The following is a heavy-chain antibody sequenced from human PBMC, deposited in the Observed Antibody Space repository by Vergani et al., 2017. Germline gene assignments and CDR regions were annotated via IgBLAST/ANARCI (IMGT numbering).Heavy chain of an antibody. J-gene: IGHJ3*02. V-gene: IGHV3-33*01. CDR1: GFTFSSYG. CDR2: IWYDGSNK. CDR3: AREQDPRGAFDI. Sequence: QVQLVKSGGGVVQPGRSLRLSCAASGFTFSSYGMHWVRQAPGKGLEWVAVIWYDGSNKYYADSVKGRFTISRDNSKNTLYLQMNSLRAEDTAVYYCAREQDPRGAFDIWGQGTMVTVSS.